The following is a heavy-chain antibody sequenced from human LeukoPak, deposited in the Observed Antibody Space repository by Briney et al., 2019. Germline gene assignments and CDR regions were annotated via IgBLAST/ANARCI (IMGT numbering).Heavy chain of an antibody. CDR3: ARESGKFDY. Sequence: GGSLRLSCVASGLPIGDFAMHWVRQAPGKGLEWVSLTSGDGVSTFYADSVKGRFSISRDNSKNSLSLEMNSLRTEDTAMYYCARESGKFDYWGQGTLVAVSS. CDR1: GLPIGDFA. V-gene: IGHV3-43*02. CDR2: TSGDGVST. J-gene: IGHJ4*02.